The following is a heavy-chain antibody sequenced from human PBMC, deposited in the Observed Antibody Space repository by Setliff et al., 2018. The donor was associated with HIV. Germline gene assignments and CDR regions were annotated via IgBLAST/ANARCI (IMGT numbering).Heavy chain of an antibody. D-gene: IGHD3-16*01. CDR3: ARGRYYREISDSLFDF. CDR2: IYNNGST. CDR1: GGSIRSDGYY. V-gene: IGHV4-31*03. Sequence: SETMSLTCSVSGGSIRSDGYYWNWIRQHPEKGLEWIGYIYNNGSTYYNPSLESRLMMSIDPSKNQFSLNLRSVTVADTAVYYCARGRYYREISDSLFDFWGQGTLVTVSS. J-gene: IGHJ4*02.